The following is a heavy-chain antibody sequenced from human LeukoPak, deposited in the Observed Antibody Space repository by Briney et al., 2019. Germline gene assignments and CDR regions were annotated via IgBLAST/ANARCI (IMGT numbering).Heavy chain of an antibody. V-gene: IGHV3-9*01. Sequence: GRSLRLSCAASGFTFADYAMHWLRQAPGKGLEWVSGINWNSGIKGYADSVKGRFTISRDNAKNSLYLQMNSLRTEDTALYYCAAGYDSSGYYVRYFEYWGQGTLVTVSS. D-gene: IGHD3-22*01. CDR1: GFTFADYA. J-gene: IGHJ4*02. CDR2: INWNSGIK. CDR3: AAGYDSSGYYVRYFEY.